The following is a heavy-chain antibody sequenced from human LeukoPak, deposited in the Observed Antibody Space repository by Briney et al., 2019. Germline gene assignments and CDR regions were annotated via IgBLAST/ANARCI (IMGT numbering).Heavy chain of an antibody. D-gene: IGHD2-2*01. CDR3: ARVVVPAASPYYYYYYYMDV. CDR1: GGTFSSYA. J-gene: IGHJ6*03. Sequence: ASVKVSCKASGGTFSSYAISWVRQAPGQGLEWMGGIIPIFGTPNYAQKFQGRVTITTDESTSTAYMELSSLSSEDTAVYYCARVVVPAASPYYYYYYYMDVWGKGTTVTVSS. CDR2: IIPIFGTP. V-gene: IGHV1-69*05.